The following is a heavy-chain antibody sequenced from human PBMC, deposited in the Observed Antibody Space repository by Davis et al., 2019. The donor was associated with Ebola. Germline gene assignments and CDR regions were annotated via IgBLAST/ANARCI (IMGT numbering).Heavy chain of an antibody. CDR2: IIPIFGTA. CDR1: GGTFSSYA. V-gene: IGHV1-69*06. D-gene: IGHD3-10*01. CDR3: VREGLTRRPYYFDF. J-gene: IGHJ4*02. Sequence: AASVKVSCKASGGTFSSYAISWVRQAPGQGLEWMGGIIPIFGTANYAQKFQGRVTITADKSTSTAYMELNSLRSEDTAVYYCVREGLTRRPYYFDFWGQGTQVTVSS.